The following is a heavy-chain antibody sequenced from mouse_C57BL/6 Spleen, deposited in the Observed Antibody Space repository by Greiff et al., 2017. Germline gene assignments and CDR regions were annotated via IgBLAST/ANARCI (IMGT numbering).Heavy chain of an antibody. J-gene: IGHJ2*01. CDR2: INPSNGGT. Sequence: QVQLQQPGTALVKPGASVKLSCKASGYTFTSYWMHWVKQRPGQGLEWIGNINPSNGGTNYNEKFKSKSTLTVDNSSSTAYMQRSSLTAEDSAVYYCARRSQRYYFDYWGQGTTLTVSS. V-gene: IGHV1-53*01. CDR3: ARRSQRYYFDY. CDR1: GYTFTSYW.